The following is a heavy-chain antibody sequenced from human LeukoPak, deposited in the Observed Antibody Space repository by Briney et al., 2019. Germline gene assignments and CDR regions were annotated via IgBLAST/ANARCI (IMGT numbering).Heavy chain of an antibody. Sequence: ASVKVPCKASGYTFTSYGISWVRQAPGQGLEWMGWISAYNGNTNYAQKLQGRVTMTTDTSTSTAYMELRSLRSDDTAVYYCARDVVVRGVMSLDYWGQGTLVTVSS. CDR3: ARDVVVRGVMSLDY. D-gene: IGHD3-10*01. J-gene: IGHJ4*02. CDR2: ISAYNGNT. CDR1: GYTFTSYG. V-gene: IGHV1-18*01.